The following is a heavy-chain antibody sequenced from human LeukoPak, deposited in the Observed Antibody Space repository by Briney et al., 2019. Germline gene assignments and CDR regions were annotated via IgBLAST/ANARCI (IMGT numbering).Heavy chain of an antibody. D-gene: IGHD1-26*01. CDR2: ISSSSSYI. Sequence: GGSLRLSCAASGFTFSSYSMNWVRQAPGKGLEWVSSISSSSSYIYYAGSVKGRFTISRDNAKNSLYLQMNSLRAEDTAVYYCARDKVVGALDYWGQGTLVTVSS. J-gene: IGHJ4*02. CDR3: ARDKVVGALDY. CDR1: GFTFSSYS. V-gene: IGHV3-21*01.